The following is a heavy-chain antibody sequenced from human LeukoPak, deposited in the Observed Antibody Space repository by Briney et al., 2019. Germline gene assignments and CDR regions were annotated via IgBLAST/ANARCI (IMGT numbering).Heavy chain of an antibody. V-gene: IGHV1-46*01. CDR1: GYTFTSSY. Sequence: GASVKVSCKASGYTFTSSYMYWVRQATGQGLECMGIINPSGGSTSYAQNFHGRLTMTRDTSTSTVYMELSSLRSEDTAMYYCARGRDYGSHFDFWGQGTLVTVSS. D-gene: IGHD3-10*01. CDR3: ARGRDYGSHFDF. CDR2: INPSGGST. J-gene: IGHJ4*02.